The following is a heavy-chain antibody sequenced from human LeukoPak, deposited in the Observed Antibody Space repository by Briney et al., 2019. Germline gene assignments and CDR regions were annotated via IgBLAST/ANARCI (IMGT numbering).Heavy chain of an antibody. V-gene: IGHV1-46*01. Sequence: ASVKVSCKASGYTFTSYYMHWVRQAPGQGLEWMGIINPSGGSTSYAQKFQGRVTMTRDTSTSTVYMELSSLRSEDTAVYYCAAEVGYDRGSLGSWFDPWGQGTLVTVSS. D-gene: IGHD3-22*01. CDR2: INPSGGST. CDR3: AAEVGYDRGSLGSWFDP. J-gene: IGHJ5*02. CDR1: GYTFTSYY.